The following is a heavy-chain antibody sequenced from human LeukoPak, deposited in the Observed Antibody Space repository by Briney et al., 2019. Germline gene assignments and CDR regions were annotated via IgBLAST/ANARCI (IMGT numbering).Heavy chain of an antibody. J-gene: IGHJ4*02. V-gene: IGHV3-48*03. CDR3: ARIGGDYVLGVFDY. CDR2: ISSSGSTI. D-gene: IGHD3-16*01. Sequence: PGGSLRLSCAASGFTFSSYEMNWVRQAPGKGLEWVSYISSSGSTIYYADSVKGRFTISRDNAKNSLYLQMNSLIAEDTAVYYCARIGGDYVLGVFDYWGQGTLVTVSS. CDR1: GFTFSSYE.